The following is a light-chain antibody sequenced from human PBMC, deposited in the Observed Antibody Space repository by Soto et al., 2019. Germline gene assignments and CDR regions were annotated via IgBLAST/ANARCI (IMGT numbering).Light chain of an antibody. Sequence: QSALTQPASVSGSPGHSITISCTGTSSDVGSYNLVSWYQQHPGKAPQLMIYEVSKRPSGVSNRFSGSKSGNTASLTISGLQAEDEADYYCCSYAGGSTFYVLGTGTKLTVL. CDR2: EVS. V-gene: IGLV2-23*02. J-gene: IGLJ1*01. CDR3: CSYAGGSTFYV. CDR1: SSDVGSYNL.